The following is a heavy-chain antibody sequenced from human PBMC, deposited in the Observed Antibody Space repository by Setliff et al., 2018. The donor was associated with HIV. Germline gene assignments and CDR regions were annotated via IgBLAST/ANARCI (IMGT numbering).Heavy chain of an antibody. J-gene: IGHJ4*02. CDR2: ISSSSSYT. CDR3: ARASYYYDSSGWVDY. CDR1: GFTFSDYY. D-gene: IGHD3-22*01. V-gene: IGHV3-11*03. Sequence: GSLKISCAASGFTFSDYYMSWIRQAPGKGLEWVSYISSSSSYTNYADSVKGRFTISRDNAKNSLYLQMNSLRAEDTAVYYCARASYYYDSSGWVDYWGQGTLVTVSS.